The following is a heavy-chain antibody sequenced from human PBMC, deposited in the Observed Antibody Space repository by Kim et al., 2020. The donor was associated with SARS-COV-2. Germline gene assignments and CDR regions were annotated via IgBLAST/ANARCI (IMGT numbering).Heavy chain of an antibody. CDR3: AKAGSPTMPRGDAFDV. V-gene: IGHV3-23*01. CDR1: GVTFSSYT. D-gene: IGHD3-10*01. J-gene: IGHJ3*01. CDR2: ISGSGSGT. Sequence: GGSLRLSCAASGVTFSSYTMSWVRQAPGKGLEWVSAISGSGSGTYYADFVKGRCIISRDNSKNTLYLQLNSLRVEDTAMYYCAKAGSPTMPRGDAFDVWGQGTMVTVSS.